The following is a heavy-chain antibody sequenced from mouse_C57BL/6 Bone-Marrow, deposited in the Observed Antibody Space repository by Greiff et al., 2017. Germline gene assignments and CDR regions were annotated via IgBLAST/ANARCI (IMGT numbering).Heavy chain of an antibody. CDR3: ARLIDYYFDY. J-gene: IGHJ2*01. V-gene: IGHV1-82*01. Sequence: VKLQESGPELVKPGASVKISCKASGYAFSSSWMNWVKQRPGKGLEWIGRIYPGDGDTNYNGKFKGKATLTADKSSSTAYMQLSSLTSEDSAVYFCARLIDYYFDYWGQGTTLTVSS. CDR2: IYPGDGDT. CDR1: GYAFSSSW.